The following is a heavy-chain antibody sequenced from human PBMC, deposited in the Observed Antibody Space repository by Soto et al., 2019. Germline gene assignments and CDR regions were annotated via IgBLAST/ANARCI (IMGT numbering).Heavy chain of an antibody. CDR1: GGSISSYY. CDR2: IYYSGST. J-gene: IGHJ4*02. D-gene: IGHD3-22*01. Sequence: ATLSLTCTCSGGSISSYYWRWIRQPPGKGLEWIGYIYYSGSTNYHPSLKSRVTISVDTSKNQFSLKLSSVTAADTAVYYCARDAHHYDSSGYYFDYWGQGTLVTVSS. V-gene: IGHV4-59*01. CDR3: ARDAHHYDSSGYYFDY.